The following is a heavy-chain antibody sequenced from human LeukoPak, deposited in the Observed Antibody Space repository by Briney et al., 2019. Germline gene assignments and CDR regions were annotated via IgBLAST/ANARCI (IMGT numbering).Heavy chain of an antibody. CDR1: GGSLSPYY. Sequence: SETLSLTCTVSGGSLSPYYWSWIRQPPGKGLEWIGYIYYSGTTKYNPSLESRVTISVDTSKNQFSLKLSSVTAADTAVYYCARGGASSRWLNSWGQGTLVTVSS. D-gene: IGHD5-24*01. CDR3: ARGGASSRWLNS. V-gene: IGHV4-59*01. CDR2: IYYSGTT. J-gene: IGHJ4*02.